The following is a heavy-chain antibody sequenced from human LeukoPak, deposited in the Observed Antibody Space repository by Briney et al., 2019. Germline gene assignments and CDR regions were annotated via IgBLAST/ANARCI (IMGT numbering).Heavy chain of an antibody. CDR1: GFTFSQYF. Sequence: GGSLRLSCAGSGFTFSQYFMHWVRQAPGKGLEYLSVISYNGEQTYYSKSVKGRFTISRDNSKNMLYLQMGSLRPEDTAVYFCARDPSVGGFSGSELDFWGQGTLVTASS. CDR2: ISYNGEQT. D-gene: IGHD3-22*01. CDR3: ARDPSVGGFSGSELDF. J-gene: IGHJ4*02. V-gene: IGHV3-64*01.